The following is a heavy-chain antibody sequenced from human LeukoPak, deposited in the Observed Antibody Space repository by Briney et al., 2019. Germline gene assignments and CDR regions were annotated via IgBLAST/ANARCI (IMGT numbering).Heavy chain of an antibody. CDR2: IYSGGST. J-gene: IGHJ3*02. D-gene: IGHD3-10*01. V-gene: IGHV3-66*01. CDR1: GFTVSSNY. CDR3: ARVFLGSYNDAFYI. Sequence: GGSLRLSCAASGFTVSSNYMSWVRQVSVKGLEWVSIIYSGGSTYYADSVKGRFTISRDNSKNTLYLQLNSLRAEDTSVADCARVFLGSYNDAFYIWGQATMVT.